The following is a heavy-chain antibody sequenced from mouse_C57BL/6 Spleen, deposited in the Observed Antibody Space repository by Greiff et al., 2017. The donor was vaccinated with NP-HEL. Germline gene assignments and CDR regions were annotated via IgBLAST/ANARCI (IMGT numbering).Heavy chain of an antibody. Sequence: QVQLQQSGPGLVQPSQSLSITCTVSGFSLTSYGVHWVRQSPGKGLEWLGVIWSGGSTDYNAAFISRLSISKDNSKSQVFFKMNSLQADDTAIYYCATQLTGTFVFFDYWGQGTTLTVSS. CDR1: GFSLTSYG. CDR2: IWSGGST. D-gene: IGHD4-1*01. J-gene: IGHJ2*01. V-gene: IGHV2-2*01. CDR3: ATQLTGTFVFFDY.